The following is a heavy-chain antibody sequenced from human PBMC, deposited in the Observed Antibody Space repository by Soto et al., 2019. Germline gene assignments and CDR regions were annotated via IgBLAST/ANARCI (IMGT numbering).Heavy chain of an antibody. J-gene: IGHJ4*02. D-gene: IGHD5-18*01. V-gene: IGHV3-30*03. CDR2: MSFDGTYK. CDR3: AWDRRDGEYSSVYDF. Sequence: QVQLAESGGGVVQPGRSLRLSCIGSGFRFSDYGMHWVRQAPGKGLEWVAMMSFDGTYKYSADSVKGRFIISRDNSKNTLFLQMNSLRAEDTAVYYCAWDRRDGEYSSVYDFWGQGTLVTVSS. CDR1: GFRFSDYG.